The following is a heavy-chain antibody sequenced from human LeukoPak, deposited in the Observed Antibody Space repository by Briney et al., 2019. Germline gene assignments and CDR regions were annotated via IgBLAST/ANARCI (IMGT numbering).Heavy chain of an antibody. D-gene: IGHD6-13*01. CDR1: GGSISSGGYS. Sequence: PSETLSLTCTVSGGSISSGGYSWSWIRQPPGKGLEWIGKINHSGSTNYNPSLKSRITMSVDTSKNQFSLKLSSVTAADTAVYYCAGEKQQPHAFDIWGQGTVITVSS. CDR3: AGEKQQPHAFDI. V-gene: IGHV4-39*07. J-gene: IGHJ3*02. CDR2: INHSGST.